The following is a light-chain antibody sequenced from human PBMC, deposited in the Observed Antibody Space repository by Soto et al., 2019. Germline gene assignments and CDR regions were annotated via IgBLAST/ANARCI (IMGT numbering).Light chain of an antibody. CDR3: QQYGSSPPP. J-gene: IGKJ1*01. V-gene: IGKV3-20*01. CDR2: GSS. Sequence: EIVLTQSPGTLSLSPGERATLSCKASQSIVSNYLAWYQRRPGQAPRLLIYGSSSRATDIPARFSGSGSGTDFTLTITRLESEDFAVYYCQQYGSSPPPFGQGTKVEFK. CDR1: QSIVSNY.